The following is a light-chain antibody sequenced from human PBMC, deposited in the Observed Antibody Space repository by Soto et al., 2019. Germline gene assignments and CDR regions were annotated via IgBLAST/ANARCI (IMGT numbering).Light chain of an antibody. J-gene: IGKJ2*01. CDR1: QSVSSSY. CDR3: QQYGSSPYT. V-gene: IGKV3-20*01. CDR2: VAS. Sequence: EIVLTQSPGTLSLSPGERATLSCRASQSVSSSYLAWYQRKPGQAPRLLIYVASNRATGIPDRFSGSGSGTDFTLTISRLEPEDFSVYYCQQYGSSPYTFGQGTKLEIK.